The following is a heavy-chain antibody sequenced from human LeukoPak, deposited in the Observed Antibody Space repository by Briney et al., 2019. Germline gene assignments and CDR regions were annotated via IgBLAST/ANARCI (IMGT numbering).Heavy chain of an antibody. J-gene: IGHJ6*03. V-gene: IGHV1-18*01. Sequence: GASVKVSCKASGGTFSSYAITWVRQAPGQGLEWMGWISTYNGNTNYAQKLQGRVTMTTDTSTSTAYMELSSLRSEDTAVYYCARGNYYDSSGYYPRWFWDYYYYYMDVWGKGTTVTISS. CDR3: ARGNYYDSSGYYPRWFWDYYYYYMDV. D-gene: IGHD3-22*01. CDR2: ISTYNGNT. CDR1: GGTFSSYA.